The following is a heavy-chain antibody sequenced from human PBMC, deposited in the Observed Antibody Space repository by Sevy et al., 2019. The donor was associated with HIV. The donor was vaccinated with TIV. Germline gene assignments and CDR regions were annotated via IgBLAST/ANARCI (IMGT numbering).Heavy chain of an antibody. V-gene: IGHV5-51*01. D-gene: IGHD2-15*01. J-gene: IGHJ4*02. CDR2: IYPGDSDT. CDR1: GYSFTSYW. CDR3: ARHTIYCSGGSCYSDYYFDY. Sequence: GESLKISCKGSGYSFTSYWIGWVRQMPGKGLEWMGIIYPGDSDTRYSPSFQGQVTISADKSISTAYLQWSSLKASDTAMYYCARHTIYCSGGSCYSDYYFDYWGQGILVTVSS.